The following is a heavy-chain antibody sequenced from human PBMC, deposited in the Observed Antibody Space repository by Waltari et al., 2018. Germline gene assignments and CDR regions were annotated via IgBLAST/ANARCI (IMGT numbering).Heavy chain of an antibody. CDR2: ISYDGRYR. J-gene: IGHJ5*02. CDR3: AKDAAVAVPAAIDS. CDR1: GFNFNHFG. V-gene: IGHV3-30*18. Sequence: QVQLVESGGGVVRPGRSLRLPCAASGFNFNHFGMHWVRRGPGKGLECVAFISYDGRYRYHANSVKGRFTISRDNSKNTIFLEMTSLTTEDTALYYCAKDAAVAVPAAIDSWGQGTLVAVSS. D-gene: IGHD2-2*02.